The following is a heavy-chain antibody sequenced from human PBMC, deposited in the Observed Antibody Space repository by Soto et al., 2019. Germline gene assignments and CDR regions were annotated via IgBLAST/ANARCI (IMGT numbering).Heavy chain of an antibody. J-gene: IGHJ4*02. CDR2: IIPIFGTA. CDR3: ARDLVVGWFGELIVERTVE. Sequence: QVPLVQSGAEVKKPGSSVKVSCKASGGTFSSYAISWVRQAPGQGLEWMGGIIPIFGTANYAQKFQGRVTITADESTSTAYMELSSLRSEDTAVYYCARDLVVGWFGELIVERTVEWGQGTLVTVSS. D-gene: IGHD3-10*01. CDR1: GGTFSSYA. V-gene: IGHV1-69*01.